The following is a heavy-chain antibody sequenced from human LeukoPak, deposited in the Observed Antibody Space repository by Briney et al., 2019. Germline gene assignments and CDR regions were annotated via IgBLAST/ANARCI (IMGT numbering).Heavy chain of an antibody. J-gene: IGHJ6*03. CDR1: GGSISSYY. CDR3: ARHGSKFYYYYMDV. CDR2: IYYSGST. Sequence: SETQSLTWTVSGGSISSYYGSWIRQPPRNGLEWIGYIYYSGSTNYNPSLKSRVTISVDTSKNQFSLKPSSVTAADTAVYYCARHGSKFYYYYMDVWGKGTTVTVSS. V-gene: IGHV4-59*08. D-gene: IGHD1-14*01.